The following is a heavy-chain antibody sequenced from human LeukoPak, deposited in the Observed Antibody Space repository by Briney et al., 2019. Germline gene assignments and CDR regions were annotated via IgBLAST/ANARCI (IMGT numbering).Heavy chain of an antibody. CDR2: ISSSSSYI. Sequence: GGSLRLSCAASGFTSSSYSMNWVRQAPGKGLEWVSSISSSSSYIYYADSVKGRFTISRDNAKNSLYLQMNSLRAEDTAVYYCAREVLVYSGMDVWGQGTTVTVSS. CDR3: AREVLVYSGMDV. J-gene: IGHJ6*02. V-gene: IGHV3-21*01. D-gene: IGHD4-11*01. CDR1: GFTSSSYS.